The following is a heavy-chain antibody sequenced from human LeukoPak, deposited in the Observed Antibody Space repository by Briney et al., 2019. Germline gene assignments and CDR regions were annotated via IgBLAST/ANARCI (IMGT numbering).Heavy chain of an antibody. V-gene: IGHV4-34*01. CDR2: INHSGST. CDR3: AMPGYYDFWSGYRGYYYYGMDV. J-gene: IGHJ6*02. CDR1: GGSFSGYY. Sequence: SETLSLTCAVYGGSFSGYYWSWIRQPPGKGLEWIGEINHSGSTNYNPSLKSRVTISVDTSKNQFSLKLSSVTAADTAVYYCAMPGYYDFWSGYRGYYYYGMDVWGQGTTVTVSS. D-gene: IGHD3-3*01.